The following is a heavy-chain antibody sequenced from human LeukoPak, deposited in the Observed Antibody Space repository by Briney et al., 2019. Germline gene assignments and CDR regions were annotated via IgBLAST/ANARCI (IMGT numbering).Heavy chain of an antibody. Sequence: SETLSLTCTVSGGSISSYYWSWIRQPPGKGLEWIGYIYYSGSTNYNPSLKSRVTISVDTSKNQFSLKLSSVTAADTAAYYCARDHVVVVPAARSLGMDVWGKGTTVTVSS. J-gene: IGHJ6*04. CDR1: GGSISSYY. CDR2: IYYSGST. D-gene: IGHD2-2*01. CDR3: ARDHVVVVPAARSLGMDV. V-gene: IGHV4-59*01.